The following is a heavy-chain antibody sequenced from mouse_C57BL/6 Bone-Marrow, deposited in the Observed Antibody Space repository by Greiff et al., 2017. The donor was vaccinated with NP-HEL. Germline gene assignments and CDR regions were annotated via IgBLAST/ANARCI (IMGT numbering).Heavy chain of an antibody. CDR1: GYTFTDYY. Sequence: VQLKESGPVLVKPGASVKMSCKASGYTFTDYYMNWVKQSHGKSLEWIGVINPYNGGTSYNQKFKGKATLTVDKSSSTAYMELNSLTSEDSAVYYCASLGITTVVHYWGQGTTLTVSS. J-gene: IGHJ2*01. D-gene: IGHD1-1*01. CDR2: INPYNGGT. V-gene: IGHV1-19*01. CDR3: ASLGITTVVHY.